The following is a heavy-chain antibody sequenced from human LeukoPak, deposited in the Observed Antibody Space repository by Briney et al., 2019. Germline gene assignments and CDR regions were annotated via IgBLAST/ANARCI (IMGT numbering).Heavy chain of an antibody. V-gene: IGHV3-30*18. D-gene: IGHD6-13*01. CDR2: ISYDGSNK. CDR1: GFTFRSYG. CDR3: AKEGAAGLGDY. J-gene: IGHJ4*02. Sequence: PGGSLRLSCVASGFTFRSYGMHWVRQAPGKGLEWVAVISYDGSNKYYADSVKGRFTISRDNSKNTLYLQMNSLRAEDTAVYYCAKEGAAGLGDYWGQGTLVTVSS.